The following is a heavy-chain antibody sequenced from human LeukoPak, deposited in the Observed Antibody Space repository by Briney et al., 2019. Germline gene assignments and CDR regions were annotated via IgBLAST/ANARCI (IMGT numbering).Heavy chain of an antibody. CDR3: ARDRPAEKISVWFGGPPAGLDPFDI. D-gene: IGHD3-10*01. CDR2: IYNSGRT. CDR1: GASISSYD. V-gene: IGHV4-59*01. Sequence: PSETLSLTCAVSGASISSYDWSRIRQPPGKGLEWIGGIYNSGRTNDNPSLKSRVTISKDTSKNQVSLNLRSVTAADTAVYYCARDRPAEKISVWFGGPPAGLDPFDIWGQGKMVIVSS. J-gene: IGHJ3*02.